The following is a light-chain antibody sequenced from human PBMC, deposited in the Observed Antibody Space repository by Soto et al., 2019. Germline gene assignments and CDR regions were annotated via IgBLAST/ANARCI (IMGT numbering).Light chain of an antibody. Sequence: QSALTQPASVSGSPGQSITISCTGTSSDVGGYNYVSWYQQHPGKAPKVLIYDVSYRPSGVSNRFSGSKSGNTASLTISGLQAGDEADYYCSSYTSSSTLEGVFGGGTKLTVL. V-gene: IGLV2-14*03. CDR1: SSDVGGYNY. CDR3: SSYTSSSTLEGV. CDR2: DVS. J-gene: IGLJ3*02.